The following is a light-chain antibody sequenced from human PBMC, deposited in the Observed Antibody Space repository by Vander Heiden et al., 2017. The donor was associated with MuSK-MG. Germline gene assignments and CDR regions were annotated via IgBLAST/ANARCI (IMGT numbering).Light chain of an antibody. V-gene: IGLV2-8*01. CDR2: EVT. CDR1: SSDVGGYDH. J-gene: IGLJ2*01. CDR3: SSYAGSDNLVV. Sequence: QSALTQPPSASGSPGQSVTISCTGTSSDVGGYDHLSWYQQHPGKAPKLMIYEVTKRPSGVPDRFSGSKSGNTASLTVSGLQAEDEADYYCSSYAGSDNLVVFGGGTKLTVL.